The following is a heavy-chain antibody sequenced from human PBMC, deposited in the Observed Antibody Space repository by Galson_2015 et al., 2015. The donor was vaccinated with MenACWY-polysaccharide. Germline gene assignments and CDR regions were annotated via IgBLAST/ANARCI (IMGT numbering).Heavy chain of an antibody. Sequence: ETLSLTCDVSGGSIRSDYWWNWVRQPPGKGLEGMGEVYNSGTANYNLSLKSRVTMSVDESNNQFSLMLSSVTAADTALYFCATSTRSGPSLEAFDIWGQGTMVTVSS. J-gene: IGHJ3*02. CDR3: ATSTRSGPSLEAFDI. CDR1: GGSIRSDYW. CDR2: VYNSGTA. D-gene: IGHD2-15*01. V-gene: IGHV4-4*01.